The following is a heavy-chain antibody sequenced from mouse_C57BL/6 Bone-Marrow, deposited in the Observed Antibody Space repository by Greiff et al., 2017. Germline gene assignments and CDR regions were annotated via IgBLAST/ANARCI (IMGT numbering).Heavy chain of an antibody. D-gene: IGHD2-5*01. CDR1: EYEFPSHD. Sequence: EVKLVESGGGLVQPGESLKLSCESNEYEFPSHDMSWVRKTPAKRLELVAAINSDGGSTYYPDTMARRFIFSRDNTKKTLYLQMSSLRSEDTALYYCARRRVTRYYYAMDYWGQGTSVTVSS. CDR2: INSDGGST. V-gene: IGHV5-2*01. CDR3: ARRRVTRYYYAMDY. J-gene: IGHJ4*01.